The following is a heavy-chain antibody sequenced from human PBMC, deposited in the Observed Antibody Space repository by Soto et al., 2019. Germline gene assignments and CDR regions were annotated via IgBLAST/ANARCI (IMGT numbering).Heavy chain of an antibody. CDR2: IYYSGST. V-gene: IGHV4-59*01. D-gene: IGHD6-19*01. Sequence: ASETLSLTCTVSGGSISSYYWSWIRQPPGKGLEWIGYIYYSGSTNYNPSLKSRVTISVDTSKNQFSLKLSSVTAADTAVYYCARGSSGGSRGYYFDYWGQGTLVTVSS. CDR3: ARGSSGGSRGYYFDY. CDR1: GGSISSYY. J-gene: IGHJ4*02.